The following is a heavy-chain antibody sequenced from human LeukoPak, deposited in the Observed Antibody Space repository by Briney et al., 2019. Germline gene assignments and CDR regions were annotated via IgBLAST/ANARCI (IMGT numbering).Heavy chain of an antibody. V-gene: IGHV1-69*05. J-gene: IGHJ4*02. CDR1: GGTSSSYA. Sequence: GASVKVSCKASGGTSSSYAISWVRQAPGQGLEWMGGIIPIFGTANYAQKFRGRVTITTDESTSTAYMELSSLRSEDTAVYYCARVNYYDSSGYFDYWGQGALVTVSS. CDR2: IIPIFGTA. D-gene: IGHD3-22*01. CDR3: ARVNYYDSSGYFDY.